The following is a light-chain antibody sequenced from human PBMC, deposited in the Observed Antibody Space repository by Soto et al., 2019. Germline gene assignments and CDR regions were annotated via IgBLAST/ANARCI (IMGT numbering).Light chain of an antibody. CDR1: SSDVGGYNY. CDR3: SSYTSSTTWV. Sequence: QSALTQPASGSGSPGQSIIISCTGTSSDVGGYNYVSWYQQHPGKAPKLMIYDVSNRPSGVSSRFSGSKSGNTASLTISGLQAEDEADYYCSSYTSSTTWVFGGGTKLTVL. CDR2: DVS. J-gene: IGLJ3*02. V-gene: IGLV2-14*01.